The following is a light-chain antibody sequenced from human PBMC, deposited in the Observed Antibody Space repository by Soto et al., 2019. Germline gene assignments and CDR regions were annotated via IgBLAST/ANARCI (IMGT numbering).Light chain of an antibody. J-gene: IGLJ2*01. CDR2: EVS. Sequence: QSALTQPASVSGSPGQSITISCTGTSSDVGSHNFVSWYQQHPGKAPELMIYEVSKRPSGVSNRFSGSKSGNTASLTISGXXAEXXXDYYCYSYIGSISFGGGTKLTVL. V-gene: IGLV2-23*02. CDR1: SSDVGSHNF. CDR3: YSYIGSIS.